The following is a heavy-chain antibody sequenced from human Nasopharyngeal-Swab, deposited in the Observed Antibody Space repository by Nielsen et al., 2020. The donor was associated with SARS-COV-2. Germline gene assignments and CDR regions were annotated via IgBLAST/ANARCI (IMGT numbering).Heavy chain of an antibody. V-gene: IGHV3-7*03. CDR2: IKQDGSEK. Sequence: GESLKISCAASGFTFSSYWMSWVRQAPGKGLEWVANIKQDGSEKYYVDSVKGRFTISRDNAKNSLYLQMNSLRAEDTALYYCAKDPGLGYCSSTSCYGYFDYWGQGTLVTVSS. D-gene: IGHD2-2*01. J-gene: IGHJ4*02. CDR3: AKDPGLGYCSSTSCYGYFDY. CDR1: GFTFSSYW.